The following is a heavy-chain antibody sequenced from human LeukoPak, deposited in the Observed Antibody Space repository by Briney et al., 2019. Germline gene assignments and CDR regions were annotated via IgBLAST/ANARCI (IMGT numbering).Heavy chain of an antibody. CDR2: IYYSGST. J-gene: IGHJ4*02. V-gene: IGHV4-39*01. D-gene: IGHD3-3*01. CDR1: GGSISSSSYY. Sequence: SETLSLTCTVSGGSISSSSYYWGWIRQPPGKGLEWIGSIYYSGSTYYNPSLKSRVTISVDTSKNQFSLKLSSVTAADTAVYYCARVQVYDSASGWGQGTLVTVSS. CDR3: ARVQVYDSASG.